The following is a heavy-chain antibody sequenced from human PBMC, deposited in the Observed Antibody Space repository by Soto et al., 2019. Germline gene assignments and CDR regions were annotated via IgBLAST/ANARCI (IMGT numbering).Heavy chain of an antibody. V-gene: IGHV4-59*08. CDR3: ARGMAAAGDTFDI. D-gene: IGHD6-13*01. J-gene: IGHJ3*02. Sequence: QLQLQESGPGLVQPSETLSLTCTVSGDSITESYWSWIRQAPGKALSWIGFIYHSRITKYNASLKGRATISIDRSNSQVSLRLTSVTSADTAVYYCARGMAAAGDTFDIWGQGTMVTVSS. CDR2: IYHSRIT. CDR1: GDSITESY.